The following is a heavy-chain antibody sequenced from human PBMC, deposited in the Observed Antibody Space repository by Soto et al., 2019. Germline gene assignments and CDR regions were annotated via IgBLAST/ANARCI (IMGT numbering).Heavy chain of an antibody. Sequence: PGGSLRLSCAASGFTFSSYAMSWVRQAPGKGLEWVSAISGSGGSTYYADSVKGRFTISRDNSKNTLYLQMNSLKTEDTAVYYCSTDLGYYDTNGYPHWGPGTLVTVSS. V-gene: IGHV3-23*01. D-gene: IGHD3-22*01. J-gene: IGHJ4*02. CDR1: GFTFSSYA. CDR3: STDLGYYDTNGYPH. CDR2: ISGSGGST.